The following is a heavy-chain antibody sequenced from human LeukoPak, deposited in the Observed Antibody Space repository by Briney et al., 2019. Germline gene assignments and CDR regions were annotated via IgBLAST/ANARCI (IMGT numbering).Heavy chain of an antibody. CDR1: GDSIGGSSFY. J-gene: IGHJ4*02. CDR2: ISSSGST. Sequence: SETLSLTCAVSGDSIGGSSFYWGWIRQPPGKGLEWIGSISSSGSTHSNPSLTSRVTISVDTSKNQFSLNLRSMTAADTAVYFCARSLDALRAAVGLTRGQGTLVTVSS. CDR3: ARSLDALRAAVGLT. D-gene: IGHD6-13*01. V-gene: IGHV4-39*01.